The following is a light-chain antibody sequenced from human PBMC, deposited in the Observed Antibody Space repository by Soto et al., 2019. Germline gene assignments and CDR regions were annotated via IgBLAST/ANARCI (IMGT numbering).Light chain of an antibody. CDR2: DAA. CDR3: QQTSSAPFT. J-gene: IGKJ3*01. CDR1: QNINTY. Sequence: DIQMTQSPYSLSAAVGDRVTIACRASQNINTYLNWYQQKPGKAPKLLIFDAASLQSGVPSRFSGGGSRTDFTLTITSLQPEDFAMYYCQQTSSAPFTVGPGTKVDIK. V-gene: IGKV1-39*01.